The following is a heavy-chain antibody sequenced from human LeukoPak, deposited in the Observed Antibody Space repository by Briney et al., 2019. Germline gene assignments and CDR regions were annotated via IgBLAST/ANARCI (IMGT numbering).Heavy chain of an antibody. Sequence: GGSLRLSCAASGFTFSSYAMSWVRQAPGKGLEWVSTISGSGGSTYYADSVKGRFTISRDNSKNTLYLQMNSLRAEDTAVYYCARAKYSSGWDYFDYWGQGTLVTVSS. J-gene: IGHJ4*02. CDR1: GFTFSSYA. V-gene: IGHV3-23*01. D-gene: IGHD6-19*01. CDR2: ISGSGGST. CDR3: ARAKYSSGWDYFDY.